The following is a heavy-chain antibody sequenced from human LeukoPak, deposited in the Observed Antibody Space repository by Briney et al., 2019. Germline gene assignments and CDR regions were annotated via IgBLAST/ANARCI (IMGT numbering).Heavy chain of an antibody. CDR1: GYTFTNYG. CDR2: ISVYNGNT. D-gene: IGHD2-15*01. Sequence: GASVKVSCKASGYTFTNYGISWVRQAPGQGLEWMGWISVYNGNTNYAQKLQGRVTMTTDTSTSTAYMELRSLGSDDTAVYYCARMEQLLLDNWFDPWGQGTLVTVSS. CDR3: ARMEQLLLDNWFDP. J-gene: IGHJ5*02. V-gene: IGHV1-18*01.